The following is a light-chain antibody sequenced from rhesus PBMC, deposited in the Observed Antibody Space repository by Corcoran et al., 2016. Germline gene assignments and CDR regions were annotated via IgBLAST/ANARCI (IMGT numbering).Light chain of an antibody. Sequence: DIQMTQSPSSLSASVGDTVTITCQSSQGISKYLAWYQQKPGKAPKLLIYDASTLQTGVPSRFSGSGTGTEFTLIISSLQPEDFATYYCQQHNSYPLTFGPGTKVEIK. V-gene: IGKV1-25*01. CDR3: QQHNSYPLT. CDR2: DAS. CDR1: QGISKY. J-gene: IGKJ1*01.